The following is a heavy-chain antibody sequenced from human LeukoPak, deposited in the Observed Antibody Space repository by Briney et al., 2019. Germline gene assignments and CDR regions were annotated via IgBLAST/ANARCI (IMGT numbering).Heavy chain of an antibody. CDR1: GGSISSSSYY. CDR2: IYYSGST. V-gene: IGHV4-39*07. J-gene: IGHJ6*03. Sequence: SSETLSLTCTVSGGSISSSSYYWGWIRQPPGKGLEWIGSIYYSGSTYYNPSLKSRVTISVDTSKNQFSLKLSSVTAADTAVYYCARVGVTGTTGLGYYYYYMDVWGKGTTVTVSS. D-gene: IGHD1-7*01. CDR3: ARVGVTGTTGLGYYYYYMDV.